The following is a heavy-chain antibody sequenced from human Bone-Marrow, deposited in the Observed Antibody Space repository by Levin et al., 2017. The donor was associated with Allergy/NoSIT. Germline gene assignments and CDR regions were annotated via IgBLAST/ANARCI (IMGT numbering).Heavy chain of an antibody. CDR2: IYYSGST. CDR3: ARQSRPPPQDDGDYGY. CDR1: GGSISSSSYY. D-gene: IGHD4-17*01. Sequence: SQTLSLTCTVSGGSISSSSYYWGWIRQPPGKGLEWIGSIYYSGSTYYNPSLKSRVTISVDTSKNQFSLKLSSVTAADTAVYYWARQSRPPPQDDGDYGYWGQGTLVTVSS. J-gene: IGHJ4*02. V-gene: IGHV4-39*01.